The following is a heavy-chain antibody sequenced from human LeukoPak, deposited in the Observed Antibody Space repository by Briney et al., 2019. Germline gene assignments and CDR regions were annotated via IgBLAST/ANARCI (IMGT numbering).Heavy chain of an antibody. CDR2: ISYDGSNK. V-gene: IGHV3-30*03. CDR3: RLGAEEYTYDSSGDHYRAAFDS. J-gene: IGHJ3*02. CDR1: GFTFISYG. Sequence: PRRSLRLSCAASGFTFISYGMHWVRQAPGKGLEWVAVISYDGSNKYYADSVKGRFTIFRDNAKNSLYLQMNSLRAEDTAVYYCRLGAEEYTYDSSGDHYRAAFDSWGSGAMVTVSS. D-gene: IGHD3-22*01.